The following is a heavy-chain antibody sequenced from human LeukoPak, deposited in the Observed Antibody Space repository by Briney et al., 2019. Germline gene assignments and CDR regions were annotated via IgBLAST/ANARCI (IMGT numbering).Heavy chain of an antibody. V-gene: IGHV3-48*03. CDR2: ISSSGSTI. CDR1: GLTFSSYE. D-gene: IGHD3-9*01. CDR3: ARAERYFAAVHFDY. J-gene: IGHJ4*02. Sequence: GGSLRLSCAASGLTFSSYEMNWVRQAPGKGLEWVSYISSSGSTIYYADSVKGRFTISRDNAKNSLYLQMNSLRAEDTAVYYCARAERYFAAVHFDYWGQGTLVTVSS.